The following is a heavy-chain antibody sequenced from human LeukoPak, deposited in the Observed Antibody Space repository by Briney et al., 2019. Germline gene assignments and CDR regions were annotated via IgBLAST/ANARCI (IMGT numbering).Heavy chain of an antibody. CDR1: GFTFSSYA. D-gene: IGHD6-13*01. CDR3: ARDGFSSSWGRAY. Sequence: GGSLRLSCAASGFTFSSYAMSWVRQAPGKGLEWVSAISGSGGSTYYADSVKGRFTISRDNSKNTLYLQMNSLRVEDTAVYYCARDGFSSSWGRAYGGQGTLVPVSS. V-gene: IGHV3-23*01. J-gene: IGHJ4*02. CDR2: ISGSGGST.